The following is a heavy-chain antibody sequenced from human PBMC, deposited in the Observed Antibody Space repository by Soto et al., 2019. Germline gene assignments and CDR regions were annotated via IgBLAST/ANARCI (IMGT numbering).Heavy chain of an antibody. CDR3: ARKVATFNFDQ. CDR1: GYIFTGYY. CDR2: INPDSGGT. J-gene: IGHJ4*02. V-gene: IGHV1-2*02. Sequence: ASVKVSCKASGYIFTGYYIHWVRQAPGQGLEWMGWINPDSGGTNYDQKFQGRVTMTRDTSISTAYMELSRLSSDDTAVYYCARKVATFNFDQWGQGTLVTVSS. D-gene: IGHD5-12*01.